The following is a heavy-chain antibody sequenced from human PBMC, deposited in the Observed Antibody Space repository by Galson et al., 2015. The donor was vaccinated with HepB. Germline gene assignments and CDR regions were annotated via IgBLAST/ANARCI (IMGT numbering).Heavy chain of an antibody. CDR3: ARAIPYGDHYYYYAMDV. V-gene: IGHV3-74*01. D-gene: IGHD4-17*01. J-gene: IGHJ6*02. Sequence: SLRLSCAASRFTFSRYWMHWVRQAPGKGLVWVSRINSDGGTTSYADSVKGRFTISRDNAKNTLYLQMNSLRAEDTAVYYCARAIPYGDHYYYYAMDVWGQGTTVTVSS. CDR1: RFTFSRYW. CDR2: INSDGGTT.